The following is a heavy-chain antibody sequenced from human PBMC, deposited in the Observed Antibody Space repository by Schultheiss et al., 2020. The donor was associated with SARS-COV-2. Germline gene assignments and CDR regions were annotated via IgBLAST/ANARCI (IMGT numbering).Heavy chain of an antibody. CDR2: ISTYNGNT. CDR3: ARDLDAEGGDCYHFDY. CDR1: GYTFTSYG. J-gene: IGHJ4*02. V-gene: IGHV1-18*01. Sequence: ASVKVSCKASGYTFTSYGISWVRQAPGQGLEWMGWISTYNGNTNYAQKLQGRVTITTDTSTSTAYMELRSLRSDDTAVYYCARDLDAEGGDCYHFDYWGQGTLVTVSS. D-gene: IGHD2-21*02.